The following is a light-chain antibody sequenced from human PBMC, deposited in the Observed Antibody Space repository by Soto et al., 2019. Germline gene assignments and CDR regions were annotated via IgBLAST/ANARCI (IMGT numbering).Light chain of an antibody. V-gene: IGLV1-47*01. Sequence: QAVVTQPPSASGTPGQRGTISCSGSSSNVGSYYVYWYQQLPGTAPKLLIYRNNQRPSGVPDRSSGSKSGTSASLAISGLRSEDEADYYCAAWDDSLGEVFGGGTKLTVL. CDR3: AAWDDSLGEV. CDR1: SSNVGSYY. CDR2: RNN. J-gene: IGLJ2*01.